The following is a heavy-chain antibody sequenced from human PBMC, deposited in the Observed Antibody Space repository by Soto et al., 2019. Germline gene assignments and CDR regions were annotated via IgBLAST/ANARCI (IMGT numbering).Heavy chain of an antibody. J-gene: IGHJ6*02. CDR2: IIPIFGTA. V-gene: IGHV1-69*12. D-gene: IGHD2-21*01. CDR3: ASATYSPSVSYYYYGMEV. CDR1: GGTFSSYA. Sequence: QVQLVQSGAEVKKPGSSVKVSCKASGGTFSSYAISWVRQAPGQGLEWMGGIIPIFGTANYAQKFQGRVTITADQSTSTAYMALSSLRSQDTAVYYCASATYSPSVSYYYYGMEVWGQGTTVTVSS.